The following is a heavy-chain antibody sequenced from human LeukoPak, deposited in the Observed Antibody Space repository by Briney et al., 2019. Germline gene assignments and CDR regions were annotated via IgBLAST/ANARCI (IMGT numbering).Heavy chain of an antibody. CDR1: GLTVSSNY. J-gene: IGHJ4*02. CDR2: IYSGGST. CDR3: ARAHSSGWSYYFDY. Sequence: GGSLRLSCAASGLTVSSNYMSWVRQAPGKGLEWVSIIYSGGSTYYADSVKGRFTISRDNSKNTLYLQMNSLRAEDTAVYYCARAHSSGWSYYFDYWGQGTLVTVSS. D-gene: IGHD6-19*01. V-gene: IGHV3-53*01.